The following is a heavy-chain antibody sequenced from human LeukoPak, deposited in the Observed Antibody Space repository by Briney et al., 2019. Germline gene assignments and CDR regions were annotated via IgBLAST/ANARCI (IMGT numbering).Heavy chain of an antibody. CDR1: GASISRYY. Sequence: PSETLSLTCTVSGASISRYYWTWVRQPAGKGLEWIGRIYISGSTDYNPSLKSRVTISVDTSKNQFSLKLSSVTAADTAVYFCARDLSGSLYFDYWGQGVLVTVSS. V-gene: IGHV4-4*07. CDR2: IYISGST. CDR3: ARDLSGSLYFDY. J-gene: IGHJ4*02. D-gene: IGHD3-10*01.